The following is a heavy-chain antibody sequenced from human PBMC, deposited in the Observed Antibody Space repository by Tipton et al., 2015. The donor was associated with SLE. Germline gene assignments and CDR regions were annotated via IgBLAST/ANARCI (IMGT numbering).Heavy chain of an antibody. D-gene: IGHD3-16*01. Sequence: LRLSCTLSAGSISSGGYYWTWIRQPTGKGLEWIGQIYAAGNTHDNYKPSLQSRVSISVDRSKNQFSLKVRSLTAADTAVYYCARAPEGDLLGGMDVWGQGTPVTVSS. CDR3: ARAPEGDLLGGMDV. J-gene: IGHJ6*02. V-gene: IGHV4-61*09. CDR1: AGSISSGGYY. CDR2: IYAAGNT.